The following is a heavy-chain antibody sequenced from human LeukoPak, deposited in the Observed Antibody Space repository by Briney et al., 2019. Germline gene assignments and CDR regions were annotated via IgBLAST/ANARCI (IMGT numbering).Heavy chain of an antibody. CDR3: ARHLVGSTNGV. V-gene: IGHV3-48*03. D-gene: IGHD2-8*01. J-gene: IGHJ4*02. Sequence: GGSLRLSCAASGFTFSSYEMNWVRQAPGKGLEWVSYISSSGSTIYYADSVKGRFTISRDNAKNSLYLQMNSLRAEDTAVYYCARHLVGSTNGVWGQGTLVTVSS. CDR2: ISSSGSTI. CDR1: GFTFSSYE.